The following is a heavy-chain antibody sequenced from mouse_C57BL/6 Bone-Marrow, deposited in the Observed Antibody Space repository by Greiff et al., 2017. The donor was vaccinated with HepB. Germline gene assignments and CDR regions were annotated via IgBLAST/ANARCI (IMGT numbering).Heavy chain of an antibody. V-gene: IGHV1-19*01. Sequence: EVQRVESGPVLVKPGASVKMSCKASGYTFTDYYMNWVKQSHGKSLEWIGVINPYNGGTSYNQKFKGKATLTVDKSSSTAYMELNSLTSEDSAVYYCAREGNGTGYFDVWGTGTTVTVSS. J-gene: IGHJ1*03. D-gene: IGHD1-1*01. CDR3: AREGNGTGYFDV. CDR2: INPYNGGT. CDR1: GYTFTDYY.